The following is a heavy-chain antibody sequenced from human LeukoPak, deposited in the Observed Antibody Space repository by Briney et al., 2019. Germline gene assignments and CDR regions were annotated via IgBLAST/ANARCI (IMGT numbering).Heavy chain of an antibody. CDR2: ISGSSVYI. CDR3: ARDSGCSSTSCYTRGSFDY. CDR1: GFTFSTYS. V-gene: IGHV3-21*01. J-gene: IGHJ4*02. D-gene: IGHD2-2*02. Sequence: GGSLRLSCAASGFTFSTYSINWVRQAPGKGLEWVSSISGSSVYIYYADSVKGRFTISGDNAKNSLYLQMNSLRAEDTAVYYCARDSGCSSTSCYTRGSFDYWGQGTLVTVSS.